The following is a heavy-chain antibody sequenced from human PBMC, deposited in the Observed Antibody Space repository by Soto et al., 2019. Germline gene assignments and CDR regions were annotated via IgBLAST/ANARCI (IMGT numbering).Heavy chain of an antibody. CDR3: ARGPDVVVAPTAEGYYFDY. J-gene: IGHJ4*02. V-gene: IGHV4-34*01. Sequence: SETLSLTCAVYGGSFSGYYWNWIRQPPGKGLEWIGEIDHSGYTNYNPSLKSRVTISLDTSMNHVSLRLGSVTAADTAVYYCARGPDVVVAPTAEGYYFDYWGQGALVTVSS. D-gene: IGHD2-21*01. CDR2: IDHSGYT. CDR1: GGSFSGYY.